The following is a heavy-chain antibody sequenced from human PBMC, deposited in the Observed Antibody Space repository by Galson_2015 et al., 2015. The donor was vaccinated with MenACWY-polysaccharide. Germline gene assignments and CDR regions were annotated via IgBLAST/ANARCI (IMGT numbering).Heavy chain of an antibody. CDR3: ARLLSGSYGSDY. D-gene: IGHD1-26*01. CDR1: GFTFSSYD. J-gene: IGHJ4*02. CDR2: ISSSGSTI. Sequence: SLRLSCAASGFTFSSYDMNWVRQAPGKGLEWVSYISSSGSTIYYADSVKGRFTISRDNAKNSLYLQMNSLRAEDTAVYYCARLLSGSYGSDYWGQGTLVTVSS. V-gene: IGHV3-48*03.